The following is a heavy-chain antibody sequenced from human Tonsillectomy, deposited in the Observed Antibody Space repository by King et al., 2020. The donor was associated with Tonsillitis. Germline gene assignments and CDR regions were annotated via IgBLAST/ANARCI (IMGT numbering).Heavy chain of an antibody. D-gene: IGHD6-19*01. J-gene: IGHJ4*02. CDR1: GFTFSNAW. CDR3: TQDLVLGIAVAGTFDY. V-gene: IGHV3-15*01. Sequence: QLVQSGGGLVKPGGSLRLSCAASGFTFSNAWMSWVRQAPGKGLEWVGRIKSKTDGGTTDYAAPVIGRFTISRDDSKNTLYLQMNSLKTEDTAVYYCTQDLVLGIAVAGTFDYWGQGTLVTVSS. CDR2: IKSKTDGGTT.